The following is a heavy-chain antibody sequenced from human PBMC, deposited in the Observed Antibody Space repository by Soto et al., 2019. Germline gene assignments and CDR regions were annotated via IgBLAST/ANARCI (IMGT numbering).Heavy chain of an antibody. CDR2: IIPIFGTA. CDR1: GGTFSSYA. Sequence: QVQLVQSGAEVKKPGSSVKVSCKAYGGTFSSYAISWVRQAPGQGLEWMGGIIPIFGTANYAQKFQGRVTITADESTSTAYMELSSLRSEDTAVYYCSRGQGILLWLGDYYYYGMDVWGQGTTVTVFS. V-gene: IGHV1-69*01. D-gene: IGHD5-18*01. J-gene: IGHJ6*02. CDR3: SRGQGILLWLGDYYYYGMDV.